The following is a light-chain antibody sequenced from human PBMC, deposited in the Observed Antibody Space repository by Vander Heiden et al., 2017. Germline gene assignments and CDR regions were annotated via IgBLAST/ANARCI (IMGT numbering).Light chain of an antibody. CDR3: QQRGNWPVT. J-gene: IGKJ4*01. CDR2: DAS. Sequence: EIVFTQSPVTLSLSTGQRVTLSCRASQVVSSYLAWYQQKPGQAPRLLIYDASNRATGIPARFSGSGSGTDFTLTISSLEPDDFAVYYCQQRGNWPVTFGGGTKVEIK. CDR1: QVVSSY. V-gene: IGKV3-11*01.